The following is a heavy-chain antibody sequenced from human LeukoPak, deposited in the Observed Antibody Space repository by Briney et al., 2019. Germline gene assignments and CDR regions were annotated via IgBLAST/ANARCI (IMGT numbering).Heavy chain of an antibody. CDR3: ARDPPPTVLPLGYFDL. CDR2: IYYSGST. V-gene: IGHV4-59*01. D-gene: IGHD4-17*01. J-gene: IGHJ2*01. Sequence: SETLSLTCTVSGGSISSYYWSWIRQPPGKGLEWIGYIYYSGSTNYNPSLKSRVTISVDTSKNQFSPKLSSVTAADTAVYYCARDPPPTVLPLGYFDLWGRGTLVTVSS. CDR1: GGSISSYY.